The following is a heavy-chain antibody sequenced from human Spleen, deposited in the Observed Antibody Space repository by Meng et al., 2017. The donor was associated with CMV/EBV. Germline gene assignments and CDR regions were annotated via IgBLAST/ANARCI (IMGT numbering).Heavy chain of an antibody. J-gene: IGHJ6*02. D-gene: IGHD6-13*01. Sequence: GSLRLSCTVSGASISSSSYYWGWIRQPPGKGLEWIGSMFYTGSTEYNPSLKSRVTISVDTSKNQFSLRLSSVTAADTAVYYCARDNSKLVAAAKGMDVWGQGTTVTVSS. CDR1: GASISSSSYY. CDR3: ARDNSKLVAAAKGMDV. V-gene: IGHV4-39*07. CDR2: MFYTGST.